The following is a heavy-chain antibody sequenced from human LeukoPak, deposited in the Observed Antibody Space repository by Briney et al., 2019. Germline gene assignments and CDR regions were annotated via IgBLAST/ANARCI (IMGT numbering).Heavy chain of an antibody. J-gene: IGHJ4*02. Sequence: GGSLRLSCAASGFTFSIYAMSWFRQAPGKGLEWVGFIRSKTYGGTSEYAASVKGRFTISRDDSKSIAYLQMNSLKTEDTAVYYCTRDRVGLWWFNWGQGTLVTVSS. V-gene: IGHV3-49*03. CDR1: GFTFSIYA. CDR2: IRSKTYGGTS. CDR3: TRDRVGLWWFN. D-gene: IGHD2-21*01.